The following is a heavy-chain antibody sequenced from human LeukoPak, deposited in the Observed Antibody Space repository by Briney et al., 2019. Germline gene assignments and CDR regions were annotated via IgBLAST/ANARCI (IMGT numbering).Heavy chain of an antibody. CDR3: ARGGAYYGSGSYFAFDI. D-gene: IGHD3-10*01. CDR1: GFTFSSYS. V-gene: IGHV3-33*01. CDR2: IWYDGSNK. J-gene: IGHJ3*02. Sequence: GRSLRLSCAASGFTFSSYSMHWVRQAPGKGLEWVAVIWYDGSNKYYADSVKGRFTISRDNSKNTLYLPMNSLRAEDTAVYYCARGGAYYGSGSYFAFDIWGQGTMVTVSS.